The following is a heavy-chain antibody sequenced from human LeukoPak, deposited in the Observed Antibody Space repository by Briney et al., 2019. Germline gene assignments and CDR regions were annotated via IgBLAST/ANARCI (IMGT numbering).Heavy chain of an antibody. Sequence: PGGSPRLSCEVSGFRFSNNFMSWVRQAPGKGLEWLSVIYGAGSTYYADSLQGRFTTSRDSSKNTLYLQMSSLRAEDTAVYYCTKGLARYQLPTYDYYAMDVWGPGTTVSVSS. J-gene: IGHJ6*02. CDR2: IYGAGST. CDR3: TKGLARYQLPTYDYYAMDV. CDR1: GFRFSNNF. V-gene: IGHV3-53*05. D-gene: IGHD2-2*01.